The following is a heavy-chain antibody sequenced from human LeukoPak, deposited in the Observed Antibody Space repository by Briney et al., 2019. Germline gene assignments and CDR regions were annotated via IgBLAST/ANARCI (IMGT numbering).Heavy chain of an antibody. CDR1: GFTFSSYW. D-gene: IGHD1-26*01. CDR3: ARDGELGSPADAFDI. CDR2: INQDGSGE. V-gene: IGHV3-7*01. J-gene: IGHJ3*02. Sequence: PGGSLRLSCAASGFTFSSYWMSWVRQAPGKGLEWVANINQDGSGEYYVDSVKGRFTISRDNAKNSLSLQMNSLRAEDTAVYYCARDGELGSPADAFDIWGQGTMVTVSS.